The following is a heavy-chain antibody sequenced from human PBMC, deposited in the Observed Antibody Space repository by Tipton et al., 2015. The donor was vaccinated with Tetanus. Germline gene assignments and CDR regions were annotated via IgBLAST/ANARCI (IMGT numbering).Heavy chain of an antibody. CDR3: ARANNDIPKKGPFDF. CDR2: ITGRGDAT. Sequence: SLRLSCEASGFTFNTYAMNWVRQAPGKGLEWVASITGRGDATYYSDSVKGRFTISRDNSKNTLSLQMSSLRVEDTAVYYCARANNDIPKKGPFDFWGRGILVTVSS. V-gene: IGHV3-23*01. J-gene: IGHJ4*01. CDR1: GFTFNTYA. D-gene: IGHD1-1*01.